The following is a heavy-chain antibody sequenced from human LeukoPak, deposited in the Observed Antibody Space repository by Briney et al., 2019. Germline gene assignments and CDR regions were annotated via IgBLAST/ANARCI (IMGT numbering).Heavy chain of an antibody. CDR3: AREGHYFDY. J-gene: IGHJ4*02. CDR2: INHSGST. V-gene: IGHV4-34*01. CDR1: GGSFSGYY. Sequence: PSETLSLTCAVYGGSFSGYYWSWIRQPPGKGLEWIGEINHSGSTNYNPSLKSRVTISVDTSKNQFSLKLSSVTAADTAVYYCAREGHYFDYWGQETLVTVSS.